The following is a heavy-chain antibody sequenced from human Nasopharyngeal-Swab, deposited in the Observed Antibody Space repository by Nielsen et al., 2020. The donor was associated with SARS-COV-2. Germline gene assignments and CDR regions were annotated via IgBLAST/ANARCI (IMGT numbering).Heavy chain of an antibody. CDR2: TYYSGSI. CDR1: GGSISYYY. D-gene: IGHD5-18*01. CDR3: ARGAEYSYGYYAFDI. J-gene: IGHJ3*02. V-gene: IGHV4-59*13. Sequence: SETLSLTCTVSGGSISYYYWTWIRQPPGKGLAWIGYTYYSGSIHYNPSLKSRVTISLDTSKNQFSLRLSSLTAADTAVYYCARGAEYSYGYYAFDIWGPGTMVTVSS.